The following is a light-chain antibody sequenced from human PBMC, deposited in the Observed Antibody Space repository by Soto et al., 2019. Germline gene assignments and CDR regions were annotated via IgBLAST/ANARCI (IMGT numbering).Light chain of an antibody. Sequence: QSVLTQPASVSGSPGQSVTISCGGSSSDVGAYNYVSWYQRHPGKAPKLMIYDVTNRPSGVSNRFSGSKSGNTASLTISGLQAEDEADYFCSSYTSSSTVVFGGGTKLTVL. J-gene: IGLJ3*02. CDR3: SSYTSSSTVV. CDR1: SSDVGAYNY. V-gene: IGLV2-14*01. CDR2: DVT.